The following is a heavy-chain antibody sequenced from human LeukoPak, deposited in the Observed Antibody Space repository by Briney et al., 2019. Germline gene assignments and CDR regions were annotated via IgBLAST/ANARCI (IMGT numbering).Heavy chain of an antibody. CDR1: GFTFSSYT. J-gene: IGHJ5*02. CDR2: ISRSNIYK. D-gene: IGHD1-7*01. V-gene: IGHV3-21*01. CDR3: ARGATDTTRWFDP. Sequence: GGSLRLSCAASGFTFSSYTMNWVRLAPGKGLEWVSSISRSNIYKYYADSVKGRFTISRDNAKNSLYLQMNGLRAEDTAAYYCARGATDTTRWFDPWGQGTLVTVSS.